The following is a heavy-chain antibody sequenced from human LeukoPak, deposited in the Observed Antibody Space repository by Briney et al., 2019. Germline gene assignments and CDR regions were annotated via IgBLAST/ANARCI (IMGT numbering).Heavy chain of an antibody. J-gene: IGHJ3*02. Sequence: ASVKVSCKASGYTFTGYYMHWVRQAPGQGLEWMGWINPNSGGTNYAQKFQGRVTMTRDTSISTAYMELSRLRSDDTAVYYCAREGPYSSSWCYAFDIWGQGTMVTVSS. D-gene: IGHD6-13*01. V-gene: IGHV1-2*02. CDR3: AREGPYSSSWCYAFDI. CDR1: GYTFTGYY. CDR2: INPNSGGT.